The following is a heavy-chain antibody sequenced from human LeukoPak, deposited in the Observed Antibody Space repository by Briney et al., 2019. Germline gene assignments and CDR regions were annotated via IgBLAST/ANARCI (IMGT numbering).Heavy chain of an antibody. V-gene: IGHV4-38-2*02. J-gene: IGHJ4*02. CDR3: AREKALIDHYDFTGYDWEY. D-gene: IGHD3-22*01. CDR2: IYHGGST. Sequence: SETLSLICTVSGYSVSTLANWRWIRQSPGKGLEWVASIYHGGSTYYNPSLRGRVTISMDTSKNQISLRLTSVTAADTAVHYCAREKALIDHYDFTGYDWEYWGQGSLVIVSS. CDR1: GYSVSTLAN.